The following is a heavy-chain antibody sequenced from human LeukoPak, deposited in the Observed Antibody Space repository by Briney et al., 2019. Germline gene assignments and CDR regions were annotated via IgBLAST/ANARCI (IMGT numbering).Heavy chain of an antibody. J-gene: IGHJ4*02. CDR1: GFTFSNYA. CDR3: AKDGQSSGWYYFDY. CDR2: ISGSGDVT. D-gene: IGHD6-19*01. V-gene: IGHV3-23*01. Sequence: PGGCLRLSCAASGFTFSNYAMNWVRQAPGRGLEWVSGISGSGDVTYYADSVKGRFTISRDNSKNTLYLQMNSLRAEDTAIYDCAKDGQSSGWYYFDYWGQGTLVTVSS.